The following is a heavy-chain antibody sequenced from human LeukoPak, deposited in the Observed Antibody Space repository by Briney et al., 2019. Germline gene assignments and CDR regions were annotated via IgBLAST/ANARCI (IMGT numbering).Heavy chain of an antibody. Sequence: GESLKISCKGAGYSFTYYWISWVRQMPGKGLEWVGRIDPSDSYTNYSSSFDGHVPLSADKSLSTAYLQWSSLKASDTAGYNCARRGSCIGGSCYSYGGQGTLVTVPS. D-gene: IGHD2-15*01. V-gene: IGHV5-10-1*01. J-gene: IGHJ4*02. CDR1: GYSFTYYW. CDR3: ARRGSCIGGSCYSY. CDR2: IDPSDSYT.